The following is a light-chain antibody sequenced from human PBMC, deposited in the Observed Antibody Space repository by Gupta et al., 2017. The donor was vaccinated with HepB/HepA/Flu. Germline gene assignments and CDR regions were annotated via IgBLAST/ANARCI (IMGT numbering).Light chain of an antibody. CDR1: QSVSSSY. CDR2: GAS. Sequence: EIVLTESPCTLSLSPGERATLSCRASQSVSSSYLAWYQQKPGQAPRLLIYGASSRATGIPDRFSGSGSGTDFTLTISRLEPEDFAVYYCQQYGSSPRTLGQGTKVE. CDR3: QQYGSSPRT. J-gene: IGKJ1*01. V-gene: IGKV3-20*01.